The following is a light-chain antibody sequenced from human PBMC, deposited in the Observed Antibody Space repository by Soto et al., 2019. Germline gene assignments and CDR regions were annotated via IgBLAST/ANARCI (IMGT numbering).Light chain of an antibody. Sequence: EIVLTQSPATLSLSPGERATLSCRASQSVSSYLAWYQQKPGQAPRLLIYDASNRATGIPARFSGSGSGTDFTLTISSLEPEDFAVYYCQQHRNWPRWTFGQGTKVEIK. CDR2: DAS. CDR1: QSVSSY. V-gene: IGKV3-11*01. CDR3: QQHRNWPRWT. J-gene: IGKJ1*01.